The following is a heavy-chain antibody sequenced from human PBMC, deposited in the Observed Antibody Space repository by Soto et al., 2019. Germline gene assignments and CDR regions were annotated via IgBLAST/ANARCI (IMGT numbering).Heavy chain of an antibody. CDR1: GGTFSSYT. J-gene: IGHJ6*03. D-gene: IGHD2-21*01. Sequence: SVKVSCKASGGTFSSYTISWVRQAPGQGLEWMGRIIPILGIANYAQKFQGRVTITADKSTSTAYMELSSLRSEDTAVYYCARDRYCGGDCYSGSYYYYMDVWGKGTTVTVSS. CDR2: IIPILGIA. CDR3: ARDRYCGGDCYSGSYYYYMDV. V-gene: IGHV1-69*02.